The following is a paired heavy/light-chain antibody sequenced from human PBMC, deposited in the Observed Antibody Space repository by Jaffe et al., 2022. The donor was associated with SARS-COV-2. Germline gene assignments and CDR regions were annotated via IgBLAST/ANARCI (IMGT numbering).Light chain of an antibody. CDR3: QQRRSRPPIFT. V-gene: IGKV3-11*01. J-gene: IGKJ3*01. Sequence: EIVLTQSPATLSLSPGERATLSCRASQNVDIYLAWYQQKPGQAPRLLIYDTSNRATGIPARFSGSGSGTDFTLTISNLEPEDFAVYYCQQRRSRPPIFTFGPGTKVDIK. CDR1: QNVDIY. CDR2: DTS.
Heavy chain of an antibody. D-gene: IGHD6-13*01. CDR3: ARETRSQLAEIGVGYHYYGMDL. CDR2: IHGGGGA. J-gene: IGHJ6*02. CDR1: GFTVSGNH. V-gene: IGHV3-53*01. Sequence: EVQLVESGGGLIQPGGSLRLSCAASGFTVSGNHLTWVWVRQAPGKGLEWVSVIHGGGGADHADSVQGRFTISRDNSKNTLYLQMNSLRVEDTAVYYCARETRSQLAEIGVGYHYYGMDLWGQGTTVTVSS.